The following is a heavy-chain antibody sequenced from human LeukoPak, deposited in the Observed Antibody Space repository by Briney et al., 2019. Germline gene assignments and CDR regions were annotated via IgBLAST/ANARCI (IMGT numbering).Heavy chain of an antibody. V-gene: IGHV4-59*01. Sequence: SETLSLTCTVSGVSISSYYWSWIRQPPGKGLEWIGYIYYSGSTNYNPSLKSRVTISVDTSKNQFSLKLSSVTAADTAVYYCASALPFQLVHWGQGTLVTVSS. CDR2: IYYSGST. CDR3: ASALPFQLVH. J-gene: IGHJ4*02. D-gene: IGHD6-13*01. CDR1: GVSISSYY.